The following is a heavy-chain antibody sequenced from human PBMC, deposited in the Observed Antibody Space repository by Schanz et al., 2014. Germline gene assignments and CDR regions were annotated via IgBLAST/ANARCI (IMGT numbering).Heavy chain of an antibody. J-gene: IGHJ5*02. Sequence: EVQLVDSGGGLVQPGGSLRLSCAASGFTFSSHWMHWVRQDPGKGLVWVARINSVGSNTDYADSVTGRFTISRDNAKNTLYLQMNSLRAEDTAVYYCARPALWFGDNCFDPWGQGTLVTVSS. D-gene: IGHD3-10*01. CDR2: INSVGSNT. CDR1: GFTFSSHW. CDR3: ARPALWFGDNCFDP. V-gene: IGHV3-74*02.